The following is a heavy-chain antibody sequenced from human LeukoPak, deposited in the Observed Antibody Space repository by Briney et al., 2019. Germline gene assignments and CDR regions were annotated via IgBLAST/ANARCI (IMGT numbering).Heavy chain of an antibody. V-gene: IGHV4-61*02. CDR3: ARLYYYYYMDV. Sequence: SETLSLTCTVSGGSISSGSYYWSWIRQPAGKGLEWIGRISSSGSTNYNPSLKSRVAISVDTSKNQFSLKLSSVTAADTAVYYCARLYYYYYMDVWGKGTTVTISS. CDR1: GGSISSGSYY. CDR2: ISSSGST. J-gene: IGHJ6*03.